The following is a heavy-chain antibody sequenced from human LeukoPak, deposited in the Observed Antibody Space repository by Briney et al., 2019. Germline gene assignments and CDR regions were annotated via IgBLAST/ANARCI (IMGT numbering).Heavy chain of an antibody. CDR2: IYYSGST. CDR3: ARESYYDSSTFDP. V-gene: IGHV4-31*11. Sequence: PSETLSLTCAVYGGSFSGYYWSWIRQHPGKGLEWIGYIYYSGSTYYNPSLKSRVTISVDTSKNQFSLKLSSVTAADTAVYYCARESYYDSSTFDPWGQGTLVTVSS. D-gene: IGHD3-22*01. CDR1: GGSFSGYY. J-gene: IGHJ5*02.